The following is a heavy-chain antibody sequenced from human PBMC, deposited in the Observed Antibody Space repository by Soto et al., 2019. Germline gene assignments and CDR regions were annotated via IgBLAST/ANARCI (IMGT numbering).Heavy chain of an antibody. CDR2: ISGSGGST. Sequence: PGGSLRLSCAASGFTLSSYAMSWVRQAPGKGLEWVSGISGSGGSTYYADSVKGRFTISRDNSKNTLYLQMNSLRVEDTAVYYCAEQMLLRGTSYWYFDLWGRGTLVTVSS. CDR3: AEQMLLRGTSYWYFDL. CDR1: GFTLSSYA. J-gene: IGHJ2*01. V-gene: IGHV3-23*01. D-gene: IGHD3-16*01.